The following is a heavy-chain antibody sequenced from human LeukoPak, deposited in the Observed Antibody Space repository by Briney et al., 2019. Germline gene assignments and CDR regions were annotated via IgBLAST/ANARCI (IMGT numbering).Heavy chain of an antibody. Sequence: SETLSLTCTVSGGSISSSSYYWGWIRQPPGKGLEWIGSIYYSGSTYYNPSLKSRVTISVDRSKNQFSLKLSSVTAADTAVYYCARVGGGFDSSGYLFDYWGQGTLVTVSS. CDR3: ARVGGGFDSSGYLFDY. V-gene: IGHV4-39*07. CDR1: GGSISSSSYY. J-gene: IGHJ4*02. CDR2: IYYSGST. D-gene: IGHD3-22*01.